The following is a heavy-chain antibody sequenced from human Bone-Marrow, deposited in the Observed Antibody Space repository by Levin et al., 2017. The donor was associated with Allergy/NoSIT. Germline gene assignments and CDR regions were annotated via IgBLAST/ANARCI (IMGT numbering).Heavy chain of an antibody. V-gene: IGHV3-9*03. D-gene: IGHD6-13*01. CDR1: GFTFDDYA. CDR3: VKSYSSSWSGRFDS. Sequence: QSGGSLRLSCAASGFTSGFTFDDYAMHWVRQAPGKGLEWVSGISWNGHLKFYADSVKGRFTISRDNAKDSLSLQMNSLTVDDMAFYFCVKSYSSSWSGRFDSWGPGTLVTVSS. CDR2: ISWNGHLK. J-gene: IGHJ5*01.